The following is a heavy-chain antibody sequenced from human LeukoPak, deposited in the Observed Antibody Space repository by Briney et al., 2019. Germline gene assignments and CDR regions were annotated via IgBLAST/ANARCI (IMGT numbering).Heavy chain of an antibody. CDR3: AKDRYPTAVSTNGMDV. Sequence: GGSLRLSCAAYGFTFSSFCMHLVHQAPGKGLEWVAKISYDGSRIYYADSVKGRFTISRDSSNNTLNLQMNGLRGEDSAVYYCAKDRYPTAVSTNGMDVWGQGTTVTVSS. J-gene: IGHJ6*02. CDR2: ISYDGSRI. CDR1: GFTFSSFC. D-gene: IGHD4-17*01. V-gene: IGHV3-30*18.